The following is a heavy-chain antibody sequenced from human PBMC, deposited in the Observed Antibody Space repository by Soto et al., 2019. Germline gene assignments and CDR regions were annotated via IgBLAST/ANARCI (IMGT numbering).Heavy chain of an antibody. V-gene: IGHV1-2*04. CDR2: INPNSGGT. CDR1: GYTFTCYY. D-gene: IGHD2-21*02. CDR3: ARSDCTGAYCYSWPFNYGVDV. J-gene: IGHJ6*02. Sequence: ASVKVSCKASGYTFTCYYMHWVRQAPGQGLEWMGWINPNSGGTNYAQKFQGWVTMTRDTSISTAYMELSRLRAEDTALYYCARSDCTGAYCYSWPFNYGVDVWGQGTRVTVSS.